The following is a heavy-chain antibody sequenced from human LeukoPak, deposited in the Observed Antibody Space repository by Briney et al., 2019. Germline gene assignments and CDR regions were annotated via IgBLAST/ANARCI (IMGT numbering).Heavy chain of an antibody. CDR3: ATRNSGSYSI. CDR1: GGSFSGYY. V-gene: IGHV4-34*01. Sequence: SETLSLTCAVYGGSFSGYYWSWIRQPPGKGLEWIGEINHSGSTNYNPSLKSRVTIPVDTSKNQFSLKLSSVTAADTAVYYCATRNSGSYSIWGQGTMVTVSS. J-gene: IGHJ3*02. D-gene: IGHD1-26*01. CDR2: INHSGST.